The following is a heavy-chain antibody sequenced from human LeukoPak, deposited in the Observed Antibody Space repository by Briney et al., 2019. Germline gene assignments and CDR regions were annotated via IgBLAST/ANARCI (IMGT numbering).Heavy chain of an antibody. J-gene: IGHJ6*02. CDR2: INPNSGGT. D-gene: IGHD2-2*01. CDR3: ARDHCSSANCYEYLHYGMDV. CDR1: GYTFTGYY. V-gene: IGHV1-2*02. Sequence: ASVKVSCKASGYTFTGYYMRWVRQAHGQGLEWMGWINPNSGGTNYAQKFQGSVTMTRDTSISTAYLVLSRLRPDDTAVYYCARDHCSSANCYEYLHYGMDVWGQGTTVTVSS.